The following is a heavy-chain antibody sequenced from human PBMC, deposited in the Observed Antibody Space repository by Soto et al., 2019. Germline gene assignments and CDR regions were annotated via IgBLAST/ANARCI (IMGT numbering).Heavy chain of an antibody. CDR3: AKDRNHYGSGSYFDY. D-gene: IGHD3-10*01. CDR2: ISGSADST. V-gene: IGHV3-23*01. Sequence: EVQLLESGGGLVQPGGSLRVSCAASGFAFNIYAMSWVRQAPGKGLEWVSVISGSADSTNYADSVKDRFTISRDNSKNTVYLQMNSLRVEDTAVYYCAKDRNHYGSGSYFDYWRQGTLVTVSS. CDR1: GFAFNIYA. J-gene: IGHJ4*02.